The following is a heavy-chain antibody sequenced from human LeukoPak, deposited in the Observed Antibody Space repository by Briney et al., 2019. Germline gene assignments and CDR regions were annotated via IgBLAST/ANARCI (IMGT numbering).Heavy chain of an antibody. CDR1: GGTFSSYA. J-gene: IGHJ4*02. Sequence: ASVKVSCKASGGTFSSYAISWVRQAPGQGLEWMAWIDPNSGVTNYAQKFQGRVTVTRDTSIRTVYMELSTLRSDDTAVYYCALEEDSYGLDYWGRGTLVTVSS. CDR3: ALEEDSYGLDY. CDR2: IDPNSGVT. V-gene: IGHV1-2*02. D-gene: IGHD5-18*01.